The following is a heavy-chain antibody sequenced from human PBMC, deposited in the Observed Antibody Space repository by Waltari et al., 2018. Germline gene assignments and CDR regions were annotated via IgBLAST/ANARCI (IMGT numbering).Heavy chain of an antibody. Sequence: QVQLQESGPGLVKPSETLSLTCTVSGGSISSYYWSWIRQPAGKGLEWIGRIYTSGSTNYNPSLKSRVTMSVDTSKNQFSLKLSSVTAADTAVYYCARANYDFWSGSQNAFDIWGQGTMVTVSS. D-gene: IGHD3-3*01. CDR1: GGSISSYY. V-gene: IGHV4-4*07. J-gene: IGHJ3*02. CDR3: ARANYDFWSGSQNAFDI. CDR2: IYTSGST.